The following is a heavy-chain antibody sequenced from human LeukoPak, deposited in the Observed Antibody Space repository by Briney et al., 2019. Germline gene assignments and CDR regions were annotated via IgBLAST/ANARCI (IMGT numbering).Heavy chain of an antibody. D-gene: IGHD3-10*01. CDR1: GGSFSGYY. CDR3: AGLDITMVRGTVDY. CDR2: INHSGST. J-gene: IGHJ4*02. V-gene: IGHV4-34*01. Sequence: PSETLSLTCAVYGGSFSGYYWSWIRQPPGKGLEWIGEINHSGSTNYNPSLKSRVTISVDTSKNQFSLKLSSVTAADTAVYYCAGLDITMVRGTVDYWGQGTLVTVSS.